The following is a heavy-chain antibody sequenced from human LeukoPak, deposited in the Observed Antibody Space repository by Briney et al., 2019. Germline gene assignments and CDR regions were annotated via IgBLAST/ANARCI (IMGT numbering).Heavy chain of an antibody. Sequence: KAGGSLRLSCAASGFTFSNAWMNWVRQAPGKGLEWVGRIKSKTDGGTTDYAAPVKGRFTISRDDSKNTLYLQMNSLKTEDTAVYYCTTDWDVPGYCTNGVCYPPYYFDYWGQGTLVTVSS. J-gene: IGHJ4*02. CDR3: TTDWDVPGYCTNGVCYPPYYFDY. V-gene: IGHV3-15*07. D-gene: IGHD2-8*01. CDR1: GFTFSNAW. CDR2: IKSKTDGGTT.